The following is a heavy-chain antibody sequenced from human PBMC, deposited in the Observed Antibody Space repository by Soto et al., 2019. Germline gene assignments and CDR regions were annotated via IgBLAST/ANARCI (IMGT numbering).Heavy chain of an antibody. V-gene: IGHV4-31*11. J-gene: IGHJ5*02. CDR1: GGSITSGAYY. CDR2: IHYSGRT. Sequence: QVQLQESGPGLVKPSQTLSLTCAVSGGSITSGAYYWTWIRQHPGKGLEWIAYIHYSGRTYYNPSLKSRVTISVDTSNNKSSLKLSSVTAADTAVYYCARYYFDSSGYSNWFDPWGQGTLVTVSS. CDR3: ARYYFDSSGYSNWFDP. D-gene: IGHD3-22*01.